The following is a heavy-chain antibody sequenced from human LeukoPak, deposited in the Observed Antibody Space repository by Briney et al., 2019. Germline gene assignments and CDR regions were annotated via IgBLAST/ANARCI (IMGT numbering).Heavy chain of an antibody. J-gene: IGHJ3*02. Sequence: GGSLRLSCAAPGFTFSTYWMHWVRQVPGKGLVWVSRIKSDGSDIIYADSVKGRFTISRDNAKNTLYLQMNSLRAEDTAVYYCARKGYATYALDIWGQGTLVTVSS. D-gene: IGHD2-8*01. CDR2: IKSDGSDI. CDR3: ARKGYATYALDI. V-gene: IGHV3-74*01. CDR1: GFTFSTYW.